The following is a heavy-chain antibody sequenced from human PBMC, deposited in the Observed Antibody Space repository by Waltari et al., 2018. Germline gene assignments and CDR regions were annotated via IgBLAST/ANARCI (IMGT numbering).Heavy chain of an antibody. CDR3: ARDSAITIFGVVIMGAFDI. CDR2: IIPIFGTA. D-gene: IGHD3-3*01. V-gene: IGHV1-69*13. CDR1: GGTFSSYA. Sequence: QVQLVQSGAEVKKPGSSVKVSCKASGGTFSSYAISWVRQAPGPGLEWMGGIIPIFGTANYAQKFQGRVTITADESTSTAYMELSSLRSEDTAVYYCARDSAITIFGVVIMGAFDIWGQGTMVTVSS. J-gene: IGHJ3*02.